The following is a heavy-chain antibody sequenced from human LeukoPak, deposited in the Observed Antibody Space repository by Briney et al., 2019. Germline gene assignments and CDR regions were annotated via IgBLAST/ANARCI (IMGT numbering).Heavy chain of an antibody. CDR1: GYSVSSGYY. Sequence: SETLSLTCAVSGYSVSSGYYWGWIRQPPGKGLEWIGSIFYSESAYHNPSLRSRVTISLDTSKNQFSLNLRSATAADTAVYYCASSSWSASYFDYWGQGTLVTGSS. J-gene: IGHJ4*02. D-gene: IGHD6-13*01. CDR3: ASSSWSASYFDY. V-gene: IGHV4-38-2*01. CDR2: IFYSESA.